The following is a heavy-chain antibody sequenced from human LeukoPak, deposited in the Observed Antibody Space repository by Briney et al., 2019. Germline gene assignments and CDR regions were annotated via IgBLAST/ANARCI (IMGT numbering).Heavy chain of an antibody. CDR3: ARVISDDYGDYTDY. CDR2: IYYSGST. J-gene: IGHJ4*02. Sequence: SETLSLTCTVSGGSISSSSYYWGWIRQPPGKGLEWIGSIYYSGSTYYNPSLKSRVTISVDTSKNQFSLKLSSVTAADTAVYYCARVISDDYGDYTDYWGQGTLVTVSS. V-gene: IGHV4-39*07. CDR1: GGSISSSSYY. D-gene: IGHD4-17*01.